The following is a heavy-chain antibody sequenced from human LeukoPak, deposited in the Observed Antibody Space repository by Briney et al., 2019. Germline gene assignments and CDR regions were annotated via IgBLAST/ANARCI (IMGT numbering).Heavy chain of an antibody. V-gene: IGHV3-30*02. D-gene: IGHD3-22*01. CDR3: ARCNSGYHDY. CDR1: GFTFSSYG. Sequence: GGSLRLSCAASGFTFSSYGMHWVRQAPGKGLEWVAFIRNDGSNKPYVDSVKGRFTISRDNSKNTLYLQMNSLRVEDTAVYYCARCNSGYHDYWGQGTLVTVSS. J-gene: IGHJ4*02. CDR2: IRNDGSNK.